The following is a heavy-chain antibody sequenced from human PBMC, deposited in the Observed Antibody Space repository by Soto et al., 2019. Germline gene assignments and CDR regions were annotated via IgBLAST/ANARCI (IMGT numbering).Heavy chain of an antibody. V-gene: IGHV4-30-4*01. D-gene: IGHD2-15*01. CDR2: IYYSGST. CDR1: GGSISSGDYY. CDR3: ARATNRKGNCSGGSCYSENYYYYGMDV. Sequence: SETLSLTCTVSGGSISSGDYYWSWIRQPPGKGLEWIGYIYYSGSTYYNPSLKSRVTISVDTSKNQFSLKLSSVTAADTAVYYCARATNRKGNCSGGSCYSENYYYYGMDVWGQGTLVTVSS. J-gene: IGHJ6*02.